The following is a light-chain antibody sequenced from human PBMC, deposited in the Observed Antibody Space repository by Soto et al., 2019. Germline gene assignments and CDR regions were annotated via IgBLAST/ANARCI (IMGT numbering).Light chain of an antibody. CDR3: HQYGRSASSIT. J-gene: IGKJ3*01. CDR2: DAS. V-gene: IGKV3-20*01. CDR1: QSVRSGH. Sequence: ESVLTQSPGTLSLSPGDRATLSCRASQSVRSGHLAWYQHDASTRATGIPDRFSGGGSGTDFTLTISRVEPEDFAVYYCHQYGRSASSITFGPGTKVEIK.